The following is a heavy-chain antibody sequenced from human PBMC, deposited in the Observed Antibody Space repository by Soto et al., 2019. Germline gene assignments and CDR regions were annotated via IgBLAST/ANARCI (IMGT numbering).Heavy chain of an antibody. CDR1: GFTFSSYA. Sequence: PGGSLRLSCAASGFTFSSYAMSWVRQAPGKGLEWVSTISGNGGSTYYADSVKGRLTISRDNSKNTLYLQMNSLRAEDTAVYFCARRHPLDGMCFDYWGQETLVTVSS. D-gene: IGHD1-26*01. J-gene: IGHJ4*02. CDR2: ISGNGGST. V-gene: IGHV3-23*01. CDR3: ARRHPLDGMCFDY.